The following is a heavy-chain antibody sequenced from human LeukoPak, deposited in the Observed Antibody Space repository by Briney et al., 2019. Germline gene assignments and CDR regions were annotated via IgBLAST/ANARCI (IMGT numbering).Heavy chain of an antibody. D-gene: IGHD3-10*01. CDR3: ATLWFGESPRPGY. J-gene: IGHJ4*02. CDR2: ISGSGGST. V-gene: IGHV3-23*01. CDR1: GFTFSSYA. Sequence: PGGSLRLSYAAYGFTFSSYAMSWVRQAPGKGLEWVSAISGSGGSTYYADSVKGRFTISRGNSKNTLYLQVNSLRAEDTAVYYCATLWFGESPRPGYWGQGTLVTVSS.